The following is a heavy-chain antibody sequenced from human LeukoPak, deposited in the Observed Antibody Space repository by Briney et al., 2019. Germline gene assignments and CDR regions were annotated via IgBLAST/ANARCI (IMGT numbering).Heavy chain of an antibody. CDR1: GGSINSNSYY. CDR2: IYYSGGT. CDR3: ATPPTDDDY. J-gene: IGHJ4*02. V-gene: IGHV4-39*01. Sequence: KPSETLSLTCSVSGGSINSNSYYWGWIRQPPGKGLEWIGTIYYSGGTYYNPSLKSRVTISVDTSKNQFSLKLSSVTAADTAVYYCATPPTDDDYWGQGTLVTVSS.